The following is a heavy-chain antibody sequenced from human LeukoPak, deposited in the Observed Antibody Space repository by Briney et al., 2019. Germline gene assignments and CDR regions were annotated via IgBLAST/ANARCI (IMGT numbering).Heavy chain of an antibody. CDR1: GGSISSGGYY. J-gene: IGHJ5*02. CDR3: ARDRDSYNSIDP. V-gene: IGHV4-31*03. Sequence: SQTLSLTCTVSGGSISSGGYYWSWIRQYPGKGLEWIGYIYSSGSTYYNPSLKSRLTMSVVTSKNQFSLDLSSVTAADTAVYYCARDRDSYNSIDPWGQGILVTVSS. CDR2: IYSSGST. D-gene: IGHD5-24*01.